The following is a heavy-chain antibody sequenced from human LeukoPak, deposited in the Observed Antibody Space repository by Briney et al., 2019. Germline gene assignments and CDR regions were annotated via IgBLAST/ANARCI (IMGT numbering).Heavy chain of an antibody. CDR1: GFTFTDYA. J-gene: IGHJ4*02. Sequence: TGGSLRLSCVGSGFTFTDYAIHWLRQAPGEGMESVAFISSDGNTKFYADSLKGRITISRDNFRNTVFLEMTTLRPEDTALYYCVRDLTYGARFDYWGQGTLVTVSS. V-gene: IGHV3-30*04. CDR2: ISSDGNTK. CDR3: VRDLTYGARFDY. D-gene: IGHD3-9*01.